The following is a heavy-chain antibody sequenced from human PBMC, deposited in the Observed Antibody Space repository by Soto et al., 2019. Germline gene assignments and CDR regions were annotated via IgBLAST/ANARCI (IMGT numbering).Heavy chain of an antibody. D-gene: IGHD1-20*01. CDR3: AKDAVPYNGKWDWFDP. Sequence: ELQLLESGGALVQPGGSLRLSCAASGFTFSNYAMSWVRQAPGKGLEWVSSIGGTGSDTYYADSVRGRFTISRDNSKNSLSLQLNSLRTEDTAMYFCAKDAVPYNGKWDWFDPWGQGTLVIVSS. CDR2: IGGTGSDT. J-gene: IGHJ5*02. V-gene: IGHV3-23*01. CDR1: GFTFSNYA.